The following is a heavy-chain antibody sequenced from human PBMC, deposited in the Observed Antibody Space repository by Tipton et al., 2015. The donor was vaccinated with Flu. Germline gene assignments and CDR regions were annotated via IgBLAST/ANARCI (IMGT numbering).Heavy chain of an antibody. CDR3: ATLRGPNRGGDY. V-gene: IGHV4-4*07. J-gene: IGHJ4*02. CDR1: GGSISNNF. Sequence: TLSLTCTVSGGSISNNFWNWIRLPAGKGLEWIGRVSDSGTTNYNPSLKSRVTISLDTSKNQFSLKLSSVTAADTAVYYCATLRGPNRGGDYWGQGTLVTVSS. D-gene: IGHD3-10*01. CDR2: VSDSGTT.